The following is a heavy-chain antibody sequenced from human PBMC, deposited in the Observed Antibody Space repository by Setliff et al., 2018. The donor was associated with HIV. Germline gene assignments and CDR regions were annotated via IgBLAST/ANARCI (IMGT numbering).Heavy chain of an antibody. J-gene: IGHJ3*02. V-gene: IGHV3-23*01. CDR3: AKAGYCNSTSCQKDAFDI. D-gene: IGHD2-2*01. Sequence: GGSLRLSCAASGLSFSSYAMSWVRQAPGKGLEWVSVITGSGHSTYYADSVKGRFTISRDNSKSTLYLQMNSLRAEDTAVYYCAKAGYCNSTSCQKDAFDIWGQGTMVTVSS. CDR1: GLSFSSYA. CDR2: ITGSGHST.